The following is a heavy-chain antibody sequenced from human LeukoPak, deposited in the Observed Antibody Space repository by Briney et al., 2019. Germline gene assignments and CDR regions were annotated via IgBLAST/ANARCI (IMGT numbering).Heavy chain of an antibody. V-gene: IGHV3-7*03. D-gene: IGHD3-22*01. CDR2: IKQDETEK. Sequence: GGSLRLSCTASGFTFSNFWMGWVRQAPGKGLEWVANIKQDETEKFYLGSVKGRFTISRDNAKNSLYLQMNSLRVEDTALYYCARWQVEADQYDSSGHIDYWGQGTLVTVSS. J-gene: IGHJ4*02. CDR3: ARWQVEADQYDSSGHIDY. CDR1: GFTFSNFW.